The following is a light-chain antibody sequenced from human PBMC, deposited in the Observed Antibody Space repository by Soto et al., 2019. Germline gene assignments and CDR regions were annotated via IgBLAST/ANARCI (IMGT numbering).Light chain of an antibody. CDR2: AAS. CDR3: QQCSDWPPIT. Sequence: EIVLTQSPVTLSLSPGERATLSCRASQSISNDLGWYQQRPGQPPRLLIYAASNRAPGIPARFSGSGSGIDFTLTINSLEPEDFAVYYCQQCSDWPPITFGQGTRLEIK. V-gene: IGKV3-11*01. CDR1: QSISND. J-gene: IGKJ5*01.